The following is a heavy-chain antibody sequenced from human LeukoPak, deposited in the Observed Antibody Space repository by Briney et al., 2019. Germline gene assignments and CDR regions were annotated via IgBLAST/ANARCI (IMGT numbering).Heavy chain of an antibody. D-gene: IGHD3-9*01. J-gene: IGHJ3*02. Sequence: NPSETLSLTCGVYGMASSVNYWSWIRQSPGRGLEWIGEINHSGSTNYNPSLKSRVFISIDTSKNQFSLKLSSVTAADTAVYYCARTTLRHSDWSPDAFDIWGQGTMVTVSS. V-gene: IGHV4-34*01. CDR1: GMASSVNY. CDR2: INHSGST. CDR3: ARTTLRHSDWSPDAFDI.